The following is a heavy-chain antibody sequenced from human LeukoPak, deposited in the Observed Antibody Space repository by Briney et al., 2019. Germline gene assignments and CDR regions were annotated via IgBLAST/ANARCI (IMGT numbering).Heavy chain of an antibody. J-gene: IGHJ4*02. D-gene: IGHD5-18*01. CDR3: ARNGYSYGYGFDY. V-gene: IGHV4-31*03. Sequence: SETLSLTCTVSGGSISSGGYYWSWIRQRPGKGLEWIGYIYYSGSTYYNPSLKSRVTISVDASKNQFSLKLSSVTAADTAVYYCARNGYSYGYGFDYWGQGTLVTVSS. CDR2: IYYSGST. CDR1: GGSISSGGYY.